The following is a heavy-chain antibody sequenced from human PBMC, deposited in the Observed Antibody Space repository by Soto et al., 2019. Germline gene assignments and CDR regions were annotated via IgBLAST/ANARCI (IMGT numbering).Heavy chain of an antibody. CDR2: ISYDGRNK. CDR1: GFSFSNYG. J-gene: IGHJ6*02. CDR3: VKDGLERLRARLSDYYSMDV. D-gene: IGHD3-16*01. Sequence: QVQLVESGGGMVQPGRSLRLSCAASGFSFSNYGIHWVRQAPCTGLAWVALISYDGRNKSYVDSVEGRFTISRDNSKNALDLQMNSLRVEDTDVYYGVKDGLERLRARLSDYYSMDVWGQGTTVTVSS. V-gene: IGHV3-30*18.